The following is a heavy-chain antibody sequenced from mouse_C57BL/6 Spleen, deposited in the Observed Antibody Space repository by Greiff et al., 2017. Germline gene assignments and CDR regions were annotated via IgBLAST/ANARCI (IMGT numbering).Heavy chain of an antibody. V-gene: IGHV1-59*01. J-gene: IGHJ1*03. CDR3: ARGADASPRYFDV. D-gene: IGHD3-3*01. CDR2: IDPSDSYT. Sequence: QVQLQQPGAELVRPGTSVKLSCKASGYTFTSYWMHWVKQRPGQGLEWIGVIDPSDSYTNYNEKFKGKATLTVDTSSSTSYMQLSSLTSEDAAVYYCARGADASPRYFDVWGTGTTVTVSS. CDR1: GYTFTSYW.